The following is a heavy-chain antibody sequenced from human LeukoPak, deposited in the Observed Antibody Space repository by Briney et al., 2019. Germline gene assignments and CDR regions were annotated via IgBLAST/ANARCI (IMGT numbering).Heavy chain of an antibody. CDR1: GGSFSGYY. CDR2: INHSRST. D-gene: IGHD4-17*01. V-gene: IGHV4-34*01. Sequence: SETLSLTCAVYGGSFSGYYWSWIRQPPGKGLEWIGEINHSRSTNYNPSLKSRVTISVDTSKNQFSLKLSSVTAADTAVYYCARKSYHYGVDYWGQGTLVTVSS. CDR3: ARKSYHYGVDY. J-gene: IGHJ4*02.